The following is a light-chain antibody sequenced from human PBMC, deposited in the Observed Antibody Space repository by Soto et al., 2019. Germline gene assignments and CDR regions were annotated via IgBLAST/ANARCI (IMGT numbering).Light chain of an antibody. J-gene: IGKJ5*01. CDR3: QRYDSNPFP. CDR1: QGISNY. Sequence: DIQMTQSPSSLSASVGDRVTITCRASQGISNYLAWYQQKPGKVPRLLIYAASTLRSGVPSRFSASGSGTDFALTVTSLQPEDAATYYCQRYDSNPFPFGQRRRPAIK. CDR2: AAS. V-gene: IGKV1-27*01.